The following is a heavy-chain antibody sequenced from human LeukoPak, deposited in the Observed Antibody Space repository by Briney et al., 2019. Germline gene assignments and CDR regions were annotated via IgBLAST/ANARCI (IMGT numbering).Heavy chain of an antibody. V-gene: IGHV4-39*01. Sequence: SETLSLTCTVSGGSISSSSYYWGWIRQPPGKGLEWIGSIYYSGSTYYNPSLMSRVTISVDTSKNQFSLKLSSVTAADTAVYHCARHRGTNCYYYYMDVWGKGSTVTVSS. CDR2: IYYSGST. CDR3: ARHRGTNCYYYYMDV. J-gene: IGHJ6*03. CDR1: GGSISSSSYY.